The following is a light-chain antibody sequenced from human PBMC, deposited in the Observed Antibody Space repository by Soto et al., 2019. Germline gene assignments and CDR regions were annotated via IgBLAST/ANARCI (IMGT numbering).Light chain of an antibody. CDR2: DNY. CDR1: SSNIGTNY. CDR3: GTWDTSLGTGV. Sequence: QSVLTQAPSVSAAPGQKVTISCSGSSSNIGTNYVSWYQQLPGTAPKLLSYDNYKRPSGIPDRFSGSKSGTSATLGITGLQTGDEADYYCGTWDTSLGTGVFGGGTKLTVL. V-gene: IGLV1-51*01. J-gene: IGLJ3*02.